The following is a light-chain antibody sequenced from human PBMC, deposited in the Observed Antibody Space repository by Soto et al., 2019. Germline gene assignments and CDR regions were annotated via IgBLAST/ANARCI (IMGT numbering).Light chain of an antibody. Sequence: DIQMTQSPSSLSASVVDRVTITCLASQGIRNNLGWYQQKPGKAPKRLIYAASSLQSGVPSRFSGSESGTEFTLTISSLQPDDFATYYRQQYTDYQGTFGQGTKVDIK. CDR3: QQYTDYQGT. CDR1: QGIRNN. CDR2: AAS. V-gene: IGKV1-17*01. J-gene: IGKJ1*01.